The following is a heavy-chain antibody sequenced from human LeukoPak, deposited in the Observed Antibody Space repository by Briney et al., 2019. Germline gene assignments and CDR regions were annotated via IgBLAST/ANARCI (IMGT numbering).Heavy chain of an antibody. CDR1: GYTFTSYG. CDR3: ARVDGMFGDLAIDNYYYYGMDV. V-gene: IGHV1-18*01. J-gene: IGHJ6*02. D-gene: IGHD3-10*02. Sequence: ASVNVSCKASGYTFTSYGISWVRQAPGQGLEWMGWISAYNGNTNYAQKLQGRVTMTTDTSTSTAYMELRSLRSDDTAVYYCARVDGMFGDLAIDNYYYYGMDVWGQGTTVTVSS. CDR2: ISAYNGNT.